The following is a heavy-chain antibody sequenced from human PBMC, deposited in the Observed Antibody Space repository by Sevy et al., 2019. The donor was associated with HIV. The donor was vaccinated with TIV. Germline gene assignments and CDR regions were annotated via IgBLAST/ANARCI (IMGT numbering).Heavy chain of an antibody. CDR3: TRVDPYYEFGDV. D-gene: IGHD3-3*01. V-gene: IGHV1-18*01. Sequence: ASVKVSCKASGYTLNNYGISWVRQAPGQGLEWIGWVTAYKDNTNYAQNFQGRVTMTTDTSTSTAYMELRSLRSDDTAVYYCTRVDPYYEFGDVWGQGTTVTVSS. CDR2: VTAYKDNT. CDR1: GYTLNNYG. J-gene: IGHJ6*02.